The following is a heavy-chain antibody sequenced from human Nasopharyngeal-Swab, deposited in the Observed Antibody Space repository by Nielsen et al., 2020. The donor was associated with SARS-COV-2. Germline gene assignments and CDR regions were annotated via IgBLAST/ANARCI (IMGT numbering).Heavy chain of an antibody. CDR2: ISWNSGSI. V-gene: IGHV3-9*01. J-gene: IGHJ6*03. CDR3: AKDFEGYYYYTDV. Sequence: SLKISCAASGFTFDDYAMHWVRQAPGKGLEWVSGISWNSGSIGYADSVKGRFTISRDNAKNSLYLQMNSLRAEDTALYYCAKDFEGYYYYTDVWGKGTTVTVSS. CDR1: GFTFDDYA.